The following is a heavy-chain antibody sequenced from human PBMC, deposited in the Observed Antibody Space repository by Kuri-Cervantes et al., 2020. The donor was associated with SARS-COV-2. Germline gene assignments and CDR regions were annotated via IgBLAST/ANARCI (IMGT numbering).Heavy chain of an antibody. D-gene: IGHD4-17*01. CDR1: GGSFSGYY. J-gene: IGHJ3*02. CDR2: IYYSGST. V-gene: IGHV4-34*01. Sequence: SETLSLTCAVYGGSFSGYYWSWIRQLPGKGLEWIGSIYYSGSTYYNPSLKSRVTISVDTSKNQFSLKLSSVTAADTAVYYCARADYGDYVSAFDIWGQGTMVTVSS. CDR3: ARADYGDYVSAFDI.